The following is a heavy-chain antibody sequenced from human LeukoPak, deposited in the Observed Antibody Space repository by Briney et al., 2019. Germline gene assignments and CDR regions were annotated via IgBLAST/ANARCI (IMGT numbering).Heavy chain of an antibody. J-gene: IGHJ5*02. V-gene: IGHV1-2*02. CDR1: GYTFSGYY. CDR2: VNPNTGGT. Sequence: ASVKVSCKASGYTFSGYYIHWVRQAPGQGLEWMGWVNPNTGGTKYAQRFQDRVTMTRDTSISTAYMEVSRLRYDDTAVYYCARPLRVTMIRGAAFRASSDFDPWGQGTLVTVSS. D-gene: IGHD3-10*01. CDR3: ARPLRVTMIRGAAFRASSDFDP.